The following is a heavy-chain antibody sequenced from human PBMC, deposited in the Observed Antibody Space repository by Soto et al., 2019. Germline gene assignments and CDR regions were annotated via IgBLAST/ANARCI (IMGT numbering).Heavy chain of an antibody. CDR3: ARRFTMVRGATPDDAFDI. CDR2: IIPILGIA. V-gene: IGHV1-69*02. D-gene: IGHD3-10*01. J-gene: IGHJ3*02. CDR1: GGTFSSYT. Sequence: SVKVSCKASGGTFSSYTISWVRQAPGQGLEWMGRIIPILGIANYAQKFQGRVTITADKSTSTAYMELSSLRSEDTAVYYCARRFTMVRGATPDDAFDIWGQGTMVTVSS.